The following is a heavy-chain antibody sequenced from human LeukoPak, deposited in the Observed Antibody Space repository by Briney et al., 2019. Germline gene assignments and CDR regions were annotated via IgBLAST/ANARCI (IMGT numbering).Heavy chain of an antibody. CDR2: INHSGST. J-gene: IGHJ4*02. D-gene: IGHD6-6*01. Sequence: PSETLSLTCAVYGGSFSGYYWSWIRQPPGKGLEWIGEINHSGSTNYNPSLKSRVTISVDTSKNQFSLKLSSVTAADTAVYYCARSGTMWQLVSLDYWGQGTLVTVSS. CDR1: GGSFSGYY. CDR3: ARSGTMWQLVSLDY. V-gene: IGHV4-34*01.